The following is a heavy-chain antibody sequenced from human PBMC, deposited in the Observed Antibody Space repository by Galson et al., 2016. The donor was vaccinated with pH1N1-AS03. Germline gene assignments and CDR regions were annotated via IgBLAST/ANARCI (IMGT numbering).Heavy chain of an antibody. CDR1: GFTFSRNA. Sequence: SLRLSCAASGFTFSRNAMYWVRQAPGKGLEFVSAISSSGGSTYYANSVKDRFIISRDNSKNMLYLQMGSLRAEDKAVYYCVRGDPVTAGGTGCDYWGQGTLVIVSP. CDR3: VRGDPVTAGGTGCDY. J-gene: IGHJ4*02. D-gene: IGHD6-13*01. V-gene: IGHV3-64*01. CDR2: ISSSGGST.